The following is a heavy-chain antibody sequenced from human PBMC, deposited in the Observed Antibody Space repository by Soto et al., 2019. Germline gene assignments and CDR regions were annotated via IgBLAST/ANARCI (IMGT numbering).Heavy chain of an antibody. V-gene: IGHV1-3*01. CDR2: INPVNGNT. J-gene: IGHJ5*02. D-gene: IGHD6-13*01. CDR1: GYTFTTYT. CDR3: ARGIATGQLDP. Sequence: QVQLVQSGAEVKKPGASVMLSCKASGYTFTTYTMNWVRQAPGQRLEWMGWINPVNGNTKSSQKFQDRVIITRDTAASTAYMELRSLRSEDTAVYYGARGIATGQLDPWGQGTLVIVSS.